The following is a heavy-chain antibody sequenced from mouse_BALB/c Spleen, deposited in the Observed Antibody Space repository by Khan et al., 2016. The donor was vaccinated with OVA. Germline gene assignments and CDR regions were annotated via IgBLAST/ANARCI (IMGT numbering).Heavy chain of an antibody. J-gene: IGHJ3*01. CDR1: GYAFNNYM. Sequence: QVQLQQSGAELVRPGTSVKVSYKASGYAFNNYMIEWVKQRPGQGLEWIGVINPGSGGTNYNEKFKGKATLTADKSSNTAYMQLSSLTSDDSTVYFCARGGYGSLAYWGQGTLVTVSA. V-gene: IGHV1-54*01. CDR2: INPGSGGT. D-gene: IGHD1-1*02. CDR3: ARGGYGSLAY.